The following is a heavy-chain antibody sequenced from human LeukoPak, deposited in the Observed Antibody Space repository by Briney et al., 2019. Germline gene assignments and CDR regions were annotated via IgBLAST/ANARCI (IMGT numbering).Heavy chain of an antibody. V-gene: IGHV3-21*06. CDR2: TPGSENNYI. D-gene: IGHD5-18*01. J-gene: IGHJ3*02. CDR3: AIDGGALQRGDAFDI. Sequence: GGSLRLSCAASGFTFSDYGMNWIRQARGKGLEWGLFTPGSENNYICYAHSVKGPFTISRDNAKNLVYLQMKSLRAEDTAMYYCAIDGGALQRGDAFDIWGQGTMVTVSS. CDR1: GFTFSDYG.